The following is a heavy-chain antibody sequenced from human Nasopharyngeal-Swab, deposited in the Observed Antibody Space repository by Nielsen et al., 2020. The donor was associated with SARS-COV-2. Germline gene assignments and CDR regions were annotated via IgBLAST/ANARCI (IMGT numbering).Heavy chain of an antibody. J-gene: IGHJ6*03. CDR3: TSQTYYYDSSETLYYYYMDV. D-gene: IGHD3-22*01. Sequence: GESLKISCTGSGFTFGNYSMNWVRQAPGKGLEGVGFIRSKTYGETTDYAASVKGRFTISRDDSKSIAYLQMNSLRTEDTAVYYCTSQTYYYDSSETLYYYYMDVWGKGTTVTVSS. CDR2: IRSKTYGETT. CDR1: GFTFGNYS. V-gene: IGHV3-49*04.